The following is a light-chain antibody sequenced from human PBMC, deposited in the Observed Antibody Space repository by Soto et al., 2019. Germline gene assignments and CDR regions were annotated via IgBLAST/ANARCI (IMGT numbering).Light chain of an antibody. CDR2: GAS. CDR3: HQYNNWPFT. V-gene: IGKV3-15*01. Sequence: EIVMMQSPATLSVSPGERATLSCRASQSVGSNLAWYQQKPGQAPSLLIYGASTRATGIPARFSGSGSGTEFTLTISSLQSEDFAVYYCHQYNNWPFTFGQGTKVEI. CDR1: QSVGSN. J-gene: IGKJ1*01.